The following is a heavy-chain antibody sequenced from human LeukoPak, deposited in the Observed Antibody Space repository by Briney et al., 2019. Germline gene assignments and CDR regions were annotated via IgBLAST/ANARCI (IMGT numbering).Heavy chain of an antibody. CDR1: GGSISSYY. V-gene: IGHV4-59*08. CDR3: ARAGERYYDFWSGYSTSIYGMDV. D-gene: IGHD3-3*01. J-gene: IGHJ6*02. Sequence: SETLSLTCTVSGGSISSYYWSWIRQPPGKGLEWIGYIYYSGSTNYNPSLKSRVTISVDTSKNQFSLKLSSVTAADTAVYYCARAGERYYDFWSGYSTSIYGMDVWGQGTTVTASS. CDR2: IYYSGST.